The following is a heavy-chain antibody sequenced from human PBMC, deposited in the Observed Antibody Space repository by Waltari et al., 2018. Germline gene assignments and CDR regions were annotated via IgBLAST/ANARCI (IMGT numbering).Heavy chain of an antibody. Sequence: EVQLVESGGGLIQPGGSLRLSCAASGFTVRRNYMSRVRQAPGKGLEWVSVINSGGDTHYADSVKGRFTISRDSSKNTVYLQMSTLRAEDTALYYCARDVTGYYYFDLWGRGTLVTVSS. CDR2: INSGGDT. J-gene: IGHJ2*01. V-gene: IGHV3-53*01. CDR3: ARDVTGYYYFDL. CDR1: GFTVRRNY.